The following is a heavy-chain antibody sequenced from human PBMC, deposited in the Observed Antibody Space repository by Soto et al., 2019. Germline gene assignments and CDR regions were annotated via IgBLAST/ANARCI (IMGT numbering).Heavy chain of an antibody. V-gene: IGHV3-30*18. J-gene: IGHJ4*02. CDR2: ISYDGSNK. CDR3: AKARARYSSSPNFDY. Sequence: QVQLVESGGGVVQPGRSLRLSCAASGFTFSSYGMHWVRQAPGKGLEWVAVISYDGSNKYYADSVKGRFTISRDNSKNTLYLQMNSLIAEDTAVYYCAKARARYSSSPNFDYWGQGTLVTVSS. CDR1: GFTFSSYG. D-gene: IGHD6-6*01.